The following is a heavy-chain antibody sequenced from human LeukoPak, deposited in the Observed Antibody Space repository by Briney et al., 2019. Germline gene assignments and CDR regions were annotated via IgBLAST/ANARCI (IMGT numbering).Heavy chain of an antibody. J-gene: IGHJ6*03. CDR3: ARPPYFDFWSGFYSDHYYYMEV. CDR2: ISSSSSYI. D-gene: IGHD3-3*01. Sequence: GGSLRLSCAASGFSFSTYTMTWVRQAPGKGLEWVSSISSSSSYIYYADSVKGRFTISRDNAKNSLYLQMNSLRAEDTAVYFCARPPYFDFWSGFYSDHYYYMEVWGKGTSVTVSS. V-gene: IGHV3-21*01. CDR1: GFSFSTYT.